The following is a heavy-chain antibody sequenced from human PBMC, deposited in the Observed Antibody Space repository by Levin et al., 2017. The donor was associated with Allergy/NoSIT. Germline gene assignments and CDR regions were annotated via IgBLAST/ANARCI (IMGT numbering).Heavy chain of an antibody. CDR2: ISAYNGNT. D-gene: IGHD3-22*01. V-gene: IGHV1-18*01. CDR3: ARDRVLTYYYDSSGYSYGWFDP. J-gene: IGHJ5*02. Sequence: ASVKVSCKASGYTFTSYGISWVRQAPGQGLEWMGWISAYNGNTNYAQKLQGRVTMTTDTSTSTAYMELRSLRSDDTAVYYCARDRVLTYYYDSSGYSYGWFDPWGQGTLVTVSS. CDR1: GYTFTSYG.